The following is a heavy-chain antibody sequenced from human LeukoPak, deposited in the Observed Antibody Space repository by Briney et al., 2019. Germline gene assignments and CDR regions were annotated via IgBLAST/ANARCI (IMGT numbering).Heavy chain of an antibody. D-gene: IGHD6-19*01. V-gene: IGHV4-34*01. CDR3: ARGTSSGWSSHLGY. Sequence: PPETLSLTCAVYGGSFSGYYWSWIRQPPGKGLEWIGEINHSGSTNYNPSLKSRVTISVDTSKNQFSLKLSSVTAADTAVYYCARGTSSGWSSHLGYWGQGTLVTVSS. CDR1: GGSFSGYY. J-gene: IGHJ4*02. CDR2: INHSGST.